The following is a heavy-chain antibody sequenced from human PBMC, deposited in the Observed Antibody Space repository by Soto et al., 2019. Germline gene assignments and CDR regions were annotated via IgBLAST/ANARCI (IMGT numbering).Heavy chain of an antibody. Sequence: ASVKVSCKASGYTFTSCDINWVRQATGQGLEWMGWMNPNSGNTGYAQKFQGRVTMTRNTSISTAYMELSSLRSEDTAVYYCARAGTRLWTNYYYSGMEVWGQGTTVTVS. CDR2: MNPNSGNT. D-gene: IGHD3-10*01. V-gene: IGHV1-8*01. CDR1: GYTFTSCD. J-gene: IGHJ6*02. CDR3: ARAGTRLWTNYYYSGMEV.